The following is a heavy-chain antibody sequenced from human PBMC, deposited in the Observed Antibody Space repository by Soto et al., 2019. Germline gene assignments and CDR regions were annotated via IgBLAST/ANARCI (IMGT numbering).Heavy chain of an antibody. CDR3: ARDNRYCSSTSCYPYYYGMDV. D-gene: IGHD2-2*01. V-gene: IGHV1-69*01. Sequence: QVQLVQSGAEVKKPGSSVKVSCKASGGTFSSYAISWVRQAPGQGLEWMGGIIPIFGTANYAQKFQGRVTITADESTSTAYMELSSLRSEVTAVYYCARDNRYCSSTSCYPYYYGMDVWGQGTTVTVSS. CDR1: GGTFSSYA. CDR2: IIPIFGTA. J-gene: IGHJ6*02.